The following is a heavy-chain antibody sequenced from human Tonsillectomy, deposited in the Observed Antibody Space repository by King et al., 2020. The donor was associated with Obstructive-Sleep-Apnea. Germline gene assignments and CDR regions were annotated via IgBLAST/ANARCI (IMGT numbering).Heavy chain of an antibody. V-gene: IGHV4-59*01. Sequence: VQLQESGPGLVKPSETLSLTCTVSGGSISSFYWSWIRQPPGKGLEWIAYISYSGSTSYTPSLKSRVTISLETSKNQFSLKLSSVTAADTAVYYCARALGVVAAIDYWGQGTLVTVSS. J-gene: IGHJ4*02. D-gene: IGHD2-15*01. CDR1: GGSISSFY. CDR2: ISYSGST. CDR3: ARALGVVAAIDY.